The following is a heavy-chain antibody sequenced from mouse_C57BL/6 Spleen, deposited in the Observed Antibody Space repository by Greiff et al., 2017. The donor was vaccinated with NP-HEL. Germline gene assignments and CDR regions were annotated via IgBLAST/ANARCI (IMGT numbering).Heavy chain of an antibody. V-gene: IGHV1-42*01. J-gene: IGHJ4*01. CDR3: ARSGEAMDY. CDR1: GYSFTGYY. CDR2: INPSTGGT. Sequence: VHVKQSGPELVKPGASVKISCKASGYSFTGYYMNWVKQSPEKSLEWIGEINPSTGGTTYNQKFKAKATLTVDKSSSTAYMQLKSLTSEDSAVYYCARSGEAMDYWGQGTSVTVSS.